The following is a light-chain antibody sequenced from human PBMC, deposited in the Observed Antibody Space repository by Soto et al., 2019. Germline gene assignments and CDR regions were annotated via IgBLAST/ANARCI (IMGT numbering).Light chain of an antibody. J-gene: IGKJ1*01. V-gene: IGKV3-15*01. CDR3: PQYNNWPPWT. CDR2: GAS. Sequence: EIVMTQSPATLSVSPGERATLSCRASQSVSSKLAWYQQKPGQAPRLLIYGASTRATGIPARFSGSGSGTEFTLTISSLQSEDFTVYYCPQYNNWPPWTFGQGTKVEIK. CDR1: QSVSSK.